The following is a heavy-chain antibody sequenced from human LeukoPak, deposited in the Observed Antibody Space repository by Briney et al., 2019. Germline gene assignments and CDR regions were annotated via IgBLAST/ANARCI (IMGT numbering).Heavy chain of an antibody. Sequence: SETLSLTCTVSGGSISSYYWSWIRQPPGKGLEWIGYIYYSGSTNYNPPLKSRVTISVDTSKNQFSLKLSSVTAADTAVYYCARDSSVPAAMYTYYYYYGMDVWGQGTTVTVSS. CDR3: ARDSSVPAAMYTYYYYYGMDV. CDR2: IYYSGST. CDR1: GGSISSYY. V-gene: IGHV4-59*01. J-gene: IGHJ6*02. D-gene: IGHD2-2*01.